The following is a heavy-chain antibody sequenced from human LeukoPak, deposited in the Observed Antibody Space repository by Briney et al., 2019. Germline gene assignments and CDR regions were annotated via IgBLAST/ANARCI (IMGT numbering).Heavy chain of an antibody. J-gene: IGHJ4*02. CDR2: IYPAGDT. CDR3: AAYEWWFHNDV. Sequence: SETLSLTCDFSGGSFSSDYGSWFRQPPGGGLEWVAEIYPAGDTKYNPSLTGRATISGDRSRGQLFLGLSSVNAADTAVYYCAAYEWWFHNDVWGQGTLVTVSS. CDR1: GGSFSSDY. D-gene: IGHD2-15*01. V-gene: IGHV4-34*01.